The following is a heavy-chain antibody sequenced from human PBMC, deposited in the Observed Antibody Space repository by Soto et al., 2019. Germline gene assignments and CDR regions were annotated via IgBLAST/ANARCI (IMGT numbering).Heavy chain of an antibody. V-gene: IGHV4-31*03. Sequence: PSETLSLTCTVSGGSISSGGYYWSWIRQHPGKGLEWIGYIYYSGSTYYNPSLKSRVTISVDTSKNQFSLKLSSVTAADTAVYYCARERPKWGMPGMDVWGQGTTVTV. J-gene: IGHJ6*02. CDR3: ARERPKWGMPGMDV. D-gene: IGHD2-8*01. CDR2: IYYSGST. CDR1: GGSISSGGYY.